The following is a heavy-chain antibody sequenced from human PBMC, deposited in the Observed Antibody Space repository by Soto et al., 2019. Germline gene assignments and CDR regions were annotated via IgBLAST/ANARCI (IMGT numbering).Heavy chain of an antibody. D-gene: IGHD2-2*01. CDR2: MYHSGST. Sequence: QLQLQESGSGLVKPSQTLSLTCAVSGGSISIGGYSWIWFRQPPGKGLGWIGYMYHSGSTYYNPSLKSRVTISIDRSKNQFSLKLSSVTAADTAVYYCARVPDYWGQGILVTVSS. CDR1: GGSISIGGYS. J-gene: IGHJ4*02. CDR3: ARVPDY. V-gene: IGHV4-30-2*01.